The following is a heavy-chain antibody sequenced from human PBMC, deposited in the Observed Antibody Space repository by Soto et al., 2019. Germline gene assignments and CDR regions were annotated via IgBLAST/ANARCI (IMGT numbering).Heavy chain of an antibody. V-gene: IGHV3-23*01. CDR2: ISGSGGTT. Sequence: EVQLLESGGGLVQPGGSLRLSCAASGFTFSNFGMSWVRQAPGKRLEWVSAISGSGGTTYYAESVKGRFTISRDNSKNTLYVQMNSPRAEDTAIYYCAKAIYTSPIYYFDSWGQGTLVTVSS. D-gene: IGHD2-2*01. CDR3: AKAIYTSPIYYFDS. J-gene: IGHJ4*02. CDR1: GFTFSNFG.